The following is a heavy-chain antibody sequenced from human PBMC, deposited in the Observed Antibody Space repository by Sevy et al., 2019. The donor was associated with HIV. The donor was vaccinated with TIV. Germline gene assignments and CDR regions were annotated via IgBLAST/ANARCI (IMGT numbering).Heavy chain of an antibody. V-gene: IGHV4-34*01. J-gene: IGHJ4*02. CDR1: GGSFSGYY. CDR3: ARGTSRVAARPRGAVSVFDY. D-gene: IGHD6-6*01. Sequence: SETLSLTCAVYGGSFSGYYWSWIRQPPGKGLEWIGEINHSGSTNYNPSLKSRVTISVDTSKNQFSLKLSSVTAADTAVYYCARGTSRVAARPRGAVSVFDYWGQGTLVTVSS. CDR2: INHSGST.